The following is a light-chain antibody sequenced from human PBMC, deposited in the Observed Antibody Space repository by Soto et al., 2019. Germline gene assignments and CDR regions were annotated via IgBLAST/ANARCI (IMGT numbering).Light chain of an antibody. CDR3: QQSFNIPPL. J-gene: IGKJ1*01. CDR2: STS. V-gene: IGKV1-39*01. CDR1: QPISTF. Sequence: DIQMTQSPSSLSASVGDRVTITCRASQPISTFLNWYQQKPGRAPKLLIYSTSRLQSGVPSRFSGGGSGTDFTLTISSVQPEDFATYFCQQSFNIPPLFGQGTKVEFK.